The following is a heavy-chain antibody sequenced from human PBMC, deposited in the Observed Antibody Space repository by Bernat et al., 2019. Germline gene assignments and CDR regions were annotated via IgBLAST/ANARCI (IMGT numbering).Heavy chain of an antibody. V-gene: IGHV1-18*04. J-gene: IGHJ4*02. CDR2: ISAHNGNT. D-gene: IGHD3-22*01. CDR1: GYTFTSYG. CDR3: ARDIRGYYDSSGYYSDY. Sequence: QVQLVQSGAEVKKPGASVKVSCKASGYTFTSYGISWVRQAPGQGLEWMGWISAHNGNTNYAQKLQGRVTMTTDTSTSTAYMELRSLRSDDTAVYYCARDIRGYYDSSGYYSDYWGQGTLVTVSS.